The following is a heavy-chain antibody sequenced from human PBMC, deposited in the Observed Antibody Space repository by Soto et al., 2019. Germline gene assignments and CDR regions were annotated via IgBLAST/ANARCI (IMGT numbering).Heavy chain of an antibody. CDR1: GGTFSSYA. CDR3: ARSGYCSSTSCSSTNYYYYGMDV. CDR2: IIPIFGTA. V-gene: IGHV1-69*13. D-gene: IGHD2-2*01. J-gene: IGHJ6*02. Sequence: EASVKVSCKASGGTFSSYAISWVRQAPGQGLEWMGGIIPIFGTANYAQKFQGRVTITADESTSTAYMELSSLRSEDTAVYYCARSGYCSSTSCSSTNYYYYGMDVWGQGTTVTVSS.